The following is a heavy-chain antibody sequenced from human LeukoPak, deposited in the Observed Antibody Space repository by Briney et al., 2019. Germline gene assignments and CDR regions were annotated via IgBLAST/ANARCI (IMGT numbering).Heavy chain of an antibody. CDR3: IRGYDSLGTTHPLFEY. CDR1: GFTFSRYW. CDR2: ISMDGSTI. J-gene: IGHJ4*02. D-gene: IGHD1-7*01. V-gene: IGHV3-74*01. Sequence: GGSLRLSCAASGFTFSRYWMQWVRQAPGEGLEWVSRISMDGSTINYADSVKGRFTISRDDAKNMVYLQMNSLTVEDTAVYYCIRGYDSLGTTHPLFEYWGQGSLVTVSS.